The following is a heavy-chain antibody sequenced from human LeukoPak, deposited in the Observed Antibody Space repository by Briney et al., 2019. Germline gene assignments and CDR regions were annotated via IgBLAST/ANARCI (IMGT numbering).Heavy chain of an antibody. Sequence: ASVKVSCKASGYTFTSYAMNWVRQAPGQGLEWMGWINPYSGGTNYAQKFQGRVTMTRDTSISTAYMELSRLRSDDTAVYYCARVRPGDYYDSSGYWGWFDPWGQGTLVTVSS. CDR1: GYTFTSYA. D-gene: IGHD3-22*01. V-gene: IGHV1-2*02. J-gene: IGHJ5*02. CDR3: ARVRPGDYYDSSGYWGWFDP. CDR2: INPYSGGT.